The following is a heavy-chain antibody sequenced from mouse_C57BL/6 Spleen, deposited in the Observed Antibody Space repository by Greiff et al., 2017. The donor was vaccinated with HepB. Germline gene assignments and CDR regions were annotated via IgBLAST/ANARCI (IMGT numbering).Heavy chain of an antibody. D-gene: IGHD3-2*02. CDR1: GYTFTSYW. V-gene: IGHV1-50*01. J-gene: IGHJ3*01. Sequence: QVQLQQSGAELVKPGASVKLSCKASGYTFTSYWMQWVKQRPGQGLEWIGEIDPSDSYTNYNQKFKGKATLTVDTSSSTAYMQLSSLTSEDSAVYYCARQLRLPFAYWGQGTLVTVSA. CDR3: ARQLRLPFAY. CDR2: IDPSDSYT.